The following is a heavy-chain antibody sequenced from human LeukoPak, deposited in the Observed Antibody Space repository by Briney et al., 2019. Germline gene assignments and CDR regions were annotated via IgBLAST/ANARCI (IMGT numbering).Heavy chain of an antibody. CDR1: GGSISSGSYN. Sequence: SQTLSLTCTVSGGSISSGSYNWSWIRRPAGKGLEWIGRIYNSWSTNYNPSLNSRVTISVDTSKNRFSLKLSSVTAADTAVYYGARGSVTGGWFDPWGQGTLVTVSS. D-gene: IGHD2-21*02. V-gene: IGHV4-61*02. CDR2: IYNSWST. CDR3: ARGSVTGGWFDP. J-gene: IGHJ5*02.